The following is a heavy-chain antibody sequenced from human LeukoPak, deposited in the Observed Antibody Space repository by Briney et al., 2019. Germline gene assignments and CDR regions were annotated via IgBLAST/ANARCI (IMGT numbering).Heavy chain of an antibody. J-gene: IGHJ6*02. V-gene: IGHV3-53*01. CDR3: ARGRPVRGVITNYYYYGMDV. CDR1: GFTVSSNY. D-gene: IGHD3-10*01. Sequence: GGSLRLSCAASGFTVSSNYMSWVRQAPGKGLEWVSVIYSGGSTYYADSVKGRFTISRDNAKNSLYLQMNSLRAEDTAVYYCARGRPVRGVITNYYYYGMDVWGQGTTVTVSS. CDR2: IYSGGST.